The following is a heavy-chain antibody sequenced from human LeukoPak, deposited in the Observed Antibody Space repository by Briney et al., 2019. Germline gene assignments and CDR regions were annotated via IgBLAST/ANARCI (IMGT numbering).Heavy chain of an antibody. CDR3: ARDSCSSTSCRRKFDN. J-gene: IGHJ4*02. CDR1: GYSISSGYY. Sequence: SETLSLTCTVSGYSISSGYYWGWIRQPPGKGLEWIGSIYHSGSTYYNPSLKSRVTISVETSKIQFSLKLSSVTAADSAVYYCARDSCSSTSCRRKFDNWGQGTLVTVSS. CDR2: IYHSGST. D-gene: IGHD2-2*01. V-gene: IGHV4-38-2*02.